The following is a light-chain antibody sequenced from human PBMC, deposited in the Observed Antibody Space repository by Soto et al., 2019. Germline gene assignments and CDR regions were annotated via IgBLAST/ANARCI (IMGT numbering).Light chain of an antibody. CDR1: QTIDRY. CDR2: GAS. CDR3: QQSYTTPLT. J-gene: IGKJ4*01. Sequence: DIQMTQSPSSLSASVGDRVTITCRASQTIDRYLSWYQQKSGRAPQLLIYGASTLQSGVPSRFSGRGSGTDFTLTISGLQPEDFAVYYCQQSYTTPLTFGGGTRVEIK. V-gene: IGKV1-39*01.